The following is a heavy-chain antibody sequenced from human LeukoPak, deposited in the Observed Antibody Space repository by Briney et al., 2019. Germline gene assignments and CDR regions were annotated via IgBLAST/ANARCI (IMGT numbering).Heavy chain of an antibody. CDR2: INPNSGGT. V-gene: IGHV1-2*02. CDR3: ASLQGAVNAFDI. CDR1: GYTFTGYY. Sequence: ASVKVSCKATGYTFTGYYMHWVRQAPGQGLEWMGWINPNSGGTNYAQKFQGRVTMTRDTSISTAYMELSRLRSDDTAVYYCASLQGAVNAFDIWGQGTMVTVSS. J-gene: IGHJ3*02. D-gene: IGHD4/OR15-4a*01.